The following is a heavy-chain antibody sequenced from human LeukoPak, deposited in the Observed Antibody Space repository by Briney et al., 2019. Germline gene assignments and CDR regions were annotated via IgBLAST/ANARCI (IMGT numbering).Heavy chain of an antibody. CDR3: AGYSVMITFGGVIPKRAFDI. Sequence: SETLSLTCTVSGGSTSSSSYYWGWIRQPPGKGLEWIGSIYYSGSTYYNPSLKSRVTISVDTSKNQFSLKLSSVTAADTAVYYCAGYSVMITFGGVIPKRAFDIWGQGTMVTVSS. V-gene: IGHV4-39*01. D-gene: IGHD3-16*02. J-gene: IGHJ3*02. CDR1: GGSTSSSSYY. CDR2: IYYSGST.